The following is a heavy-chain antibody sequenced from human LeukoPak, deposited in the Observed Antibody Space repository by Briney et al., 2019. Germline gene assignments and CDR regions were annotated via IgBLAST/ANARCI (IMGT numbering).Heavy chain of an antibody. Sequence: GASVKVSCKVSGYTLTELSMHWVRQAPGKGLEWMGGFDPEDGETIYAQKFQGRVTMNEDTSTDTAYMELSSLRSEDTAVYYCATLSSSLVWGKGTTVTVSS. CDR2: FDPEDGET. D-gene: IGHD6-6*01. V-gene: IGHV1-24*01. CDR1: GYTLTELS. CDR3: ATLSSSLV. J-gene: IGHJ6*04.